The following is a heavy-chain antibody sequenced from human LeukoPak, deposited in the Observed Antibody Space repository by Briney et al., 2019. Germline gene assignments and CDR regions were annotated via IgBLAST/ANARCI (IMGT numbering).Heavy chain of an antibody. V-gene: IGHV3-48*04. J-gene: IGHJ6*03. CDR2: ISSTSSTI. CDR1: GVTFSSYS. Sequence: GGSLRLSCEASGVTFSSYSMNWVRHAPGKGMEWVSYISSTSSTIYYADSVKGRFTNSRNNAKNSMYLHMNSLRAEDKAVYYCGRSYYYYYMDDWGKGTTVTVSS. CDR3: GRSYYYYYMDD. D-gene: IGHD5-12*01.